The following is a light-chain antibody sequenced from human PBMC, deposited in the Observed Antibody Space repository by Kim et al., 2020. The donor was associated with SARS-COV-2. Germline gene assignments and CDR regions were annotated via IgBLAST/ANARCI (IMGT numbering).Light chain of an antibody. CDR3: QQCHSSPLT. J-gene: IGKJ4*01. CDR1: QGISSY. V-gene: IGKV1D-8*01. Sequence: ASAGNRVTISCRVSQGISSYLAWYQQKPGKAPELLIYAASTLQSGVPSRFSGSGSGTDFTLTISCLQSEDFATYYCQQCHSSPLTFGRGTKVDIK. CDR2: AAS.